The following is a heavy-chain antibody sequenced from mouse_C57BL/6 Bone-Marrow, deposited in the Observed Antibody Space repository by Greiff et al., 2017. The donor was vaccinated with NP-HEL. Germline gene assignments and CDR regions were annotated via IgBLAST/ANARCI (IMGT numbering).Heavy chain of an antibody. J-gene: IGHJ4*01. V-gene: IGHV1-50*01. CDR2: IDPSDSYT. CDR1: GYTFTSYW. D-gene: IGHD2-10*01. Sequence: QVQLQQPGAELVKPGASVKLSCKASGYTFTSYWMQWVKQRPGQGLEWIGEIDPSDSYTNYNQKFKGKATLTVDTSSSTAYMQLSSLTSEDSAVYYCARGLLHQRGAMDYGGQGTSVTVSS. CDR3: ARGLLHQRGAMDY.